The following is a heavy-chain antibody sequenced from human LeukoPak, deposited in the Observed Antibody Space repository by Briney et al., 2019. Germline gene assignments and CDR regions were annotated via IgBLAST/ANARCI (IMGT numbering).Heavy chain of an antibody. CDR3: AREVEYSAEYFQH. Sequence: GGSLRLSCAASGFTFSSYAMHWVRQAPGKGLEWVAVISYDGTNKYYADSVKGRFTISRDNSKNTLYLQMNSLRAEDTAVYYCAREVEYSAEYFQHWGQGTLVTVSS. CDR1: GFTFSSYA. J-gene: IGHJ1*01. D-gene: IGHD2-15*01. V-gene: IGHV3-30-3*01. CDR2: ISYDGTNK.